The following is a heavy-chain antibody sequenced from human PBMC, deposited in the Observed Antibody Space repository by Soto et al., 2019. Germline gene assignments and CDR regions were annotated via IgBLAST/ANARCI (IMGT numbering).Heavy chain of an antibody. V-gene: IGHV1-18*01. CDR2: ISAYNGNI. CDR1: GYTFTSYG. Sequence: QVQLVQSGAEVKKPGASVKVSCKASGYTFTSYGISWVRQAPGQGLEWMGWISAYNGNINYAQKLQGRVTMTTDTSTSTAYMELRSLRSDDTAVYYCARGRSYYDSSGYYWYFDLWGRGTLVTVSS. J-gene: IGHJ2*01. CDR3: ARGRSYYDSSGYYWYFDL. D-gene: IGHD3-22*01.